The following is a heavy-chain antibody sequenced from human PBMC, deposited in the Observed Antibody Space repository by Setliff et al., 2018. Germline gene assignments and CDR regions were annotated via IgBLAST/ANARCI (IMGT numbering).Heavy chain of an antibody. Sequence: ASVKVSCKTSGYSFTNYGINWVRQAPGQGLEWMGWMNPNSGKTGYAQKFQGRVIMTTDTSTNTAYMELRSLRSDDTAVYYCARHGDASFYYDILTGHSPPYYFDYWGQGTLVTVSS. CDR3: ARHGDASFYYDILTGHSPPYYFDY. V-gene: IGHV1-18*01. D-gene: IGHD3-9*01. J-gene: IGHJ4*02. CDR2: MNPNSGKT. CDR1: GYSFTNYG.